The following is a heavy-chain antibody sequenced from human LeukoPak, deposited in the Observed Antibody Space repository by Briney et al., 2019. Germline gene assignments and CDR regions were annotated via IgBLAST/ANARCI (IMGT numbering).Heavy chain of an antibody. J-gene: IGHJ6*02. V-gene: IGHV3-33*01. Sequence: GGSLRLSCAASGFTFSSYGMHWVRQAPGKGLEWVAVIWYDGSNKYYADSVKGRFTISRDNSKNTLYLQMNSLRAEDTAVYYCARGEYGTVTTWGDYYYGMDVWGQGTTVTVSS. CDR3: ARGEYGTVTTWGDYYYGMDV. CDR1: GFTFSSYG. CDR2: IWYDGSNK. D-gene: IGHD4-17*01.